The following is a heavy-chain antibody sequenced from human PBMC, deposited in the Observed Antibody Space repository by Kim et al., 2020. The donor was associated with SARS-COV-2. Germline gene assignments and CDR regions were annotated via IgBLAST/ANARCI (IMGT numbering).Heavy chain of an antibody. V-gene: IGHV5-51*01. Sequence: GESLKISCKGSGYSFTSYWIGWVRQMPGKGLEWMGIIYPGDSDTRYSPSFQGQVTISADKSISTAYLQWSSLKASDTAMYYCARHGAYGSGSSDAFDIWGQGTMVTVSS. CDR1: GYSFTSYW. CDR2: IYPGDSDT. CDR3: ARHGAYGSGSSDAFDI. J-gene: IGHJ3*02. D-gene: IGHD3-10*01.